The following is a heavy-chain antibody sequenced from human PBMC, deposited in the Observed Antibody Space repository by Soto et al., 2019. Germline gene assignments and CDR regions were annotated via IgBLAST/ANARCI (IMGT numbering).Heavy chain of an antibody. V-gene: IGHV3-23*01. J-gene: IGHJ6*02. Sequence: PGGSLILSCPASGFTFSGYAMSGVRQAPGKGLEWLSAICGSGGRTYYVDSVKGRFTISRDNAMITLYLQMNGLRAEDTAVYYCAKEAGRFNPYSSSWYSYGMDVWGQGTTVTVSS. CDR1: GFTFSGYA. CDR3: AKEAGRFNPYSSSWYSYGMDV. CDR2: ICGSGGRT. D-gene: IGHD6-13*01.